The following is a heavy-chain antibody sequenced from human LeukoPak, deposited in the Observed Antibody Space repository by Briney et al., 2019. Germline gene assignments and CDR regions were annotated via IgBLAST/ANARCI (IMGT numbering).Heavy chain of an antibody. D-gene: IGHD6-13*01. CDR3: ARAGSSWYLGFDY. CDR1: GFTFSSYA. Sequence: GRSLRLSCAASGFTFSSYAMHWVRQAPGKGLEWVAVISYDGSNKYYADSVKGRFTISRDNSKSTLYLQMNSLRAEDTAVYYCARAGSSWYLGFDYWGQGTLVTVSS. V-gene: IGHV3-30*04. CDR2: ISYDGSNK. J-gene: IGHJ4*02.